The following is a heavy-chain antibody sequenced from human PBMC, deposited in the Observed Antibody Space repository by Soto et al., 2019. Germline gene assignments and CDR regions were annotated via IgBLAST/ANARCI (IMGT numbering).Heavy chain of an antibody. D-gene: IGHD2-15*01. J-gene: IGHJ6*02. Sequence: GGSLRLSCAASGFTFSNAWMNWVRQAPGKGLEWVGRIKSKTDGGTTDYAAPVKGRFTISRDDSKNTLYLQMNSLKTEDTAVYYCTTDASGEGGVVAAQSVGKNYGMDVWGQGTTVTVSS. CDR1: GFTFSNAW. CDR3: TTDASGEGGVVAAQSVGKNYGMDV. V-gene: IGHV3-15*07. CDR2: IKSKTDGGTT.